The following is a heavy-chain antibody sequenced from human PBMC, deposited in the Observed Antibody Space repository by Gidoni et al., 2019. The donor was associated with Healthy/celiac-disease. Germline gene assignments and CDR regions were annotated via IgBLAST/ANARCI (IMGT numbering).Heavy chain of an antibody. D-gene: IGHD3-22*01. Sequence: EVQLVESGGGLVQPGGSLRLSCAASGFTFSSYEMNWVRQAPGKGLEWVSYISSSGSTIYYADSVKGRFTISRDNAKNSLYLQMNSLRAEDTAVYYCARVSPSLYYYDSSGYYAIDYWGQGTLVTVSS. V-gene: IGHV3-48*03. CDR2: ISSSGSTI. CDR1: GFTFSSYE. J-gene: IGHJ4*02. CDR3: ARVSPSLYYYDSSGYYAIDY.